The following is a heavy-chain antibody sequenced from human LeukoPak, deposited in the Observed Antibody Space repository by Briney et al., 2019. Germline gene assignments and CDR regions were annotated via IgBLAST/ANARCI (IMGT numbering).Heavy chain of an antibody. CDR3: ARNYYDSSGYYLNHWYFDL. CDR2: IFYTGEST. D-gene: IGHD3-22*01. CDR1: GVSISRTDYY. Sequence: PSETLSLTCTVSGVSISRTDYYWSWIRQSPGKGLEWIGGIFYTGESTYYNPSLKSRVSMSVDTSRNQFSLKLSSVTAADTAVYYCARNYYDSSGYYLNHWYFDLWGRGTLVTVSS. V-gene: IGHV4-39*01. J-gene: IGHJ2*01.